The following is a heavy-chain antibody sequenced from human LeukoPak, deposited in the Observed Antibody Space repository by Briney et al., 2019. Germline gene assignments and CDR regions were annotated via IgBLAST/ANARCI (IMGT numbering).Heavy chain of an antibody. CDR1: GGTFSSYA. CDR3: ARDQGKLKEDAFDI. CDR2: IIPIFGTA. Sequence: VASVKVSCKASGGTFSSYAISWVRQAPGQGLEWMGGIIPIFGTANYAQKFQGRVTITTDESTSTAYMELSSLRSEDTAVYYCARDQGKLKEDAFDIWGQGTMVTVSS. V-gene: IGHV1-69*05. J-gene: IGHJ3*02. D-gene: IGHD6-6*01.